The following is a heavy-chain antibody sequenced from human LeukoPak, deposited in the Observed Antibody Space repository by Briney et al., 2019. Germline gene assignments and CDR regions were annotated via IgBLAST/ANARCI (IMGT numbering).Heavy chain of an antibody. CDR1: GYSFTSYW. V-gene: IGHV5-10-1*01. CDR3: ARHSHSYYDILTGPYGWFDP. J-gene: IGHJ5*02. CDR2: IDPSDYYT. D-gene: IGHD3-9*01. Sequence: GESLKISCKGSGYSFTSYWISWVRQMPGKGLEWMGRIDPSDYYTNYSPSFQGHVTISADKSISTAYLQWSSLKASDTAMYYCARHSHSYYDILTGPYGWFDPWGQGTLVTVSS.